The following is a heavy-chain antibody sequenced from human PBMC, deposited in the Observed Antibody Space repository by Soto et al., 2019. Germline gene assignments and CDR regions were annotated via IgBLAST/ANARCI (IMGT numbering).Heavy chain of an antibody. Sequence: QVQLVESGGGLVKPGGSLRLSCAASGFTFGDYYMSWIRQAPGKGLEWVSYISSSGSSTYYVDSVRGRFTISRDNAKNALYLQMVSLGAEDTAVYYCARVAAASPAAWYWGQGTLVTVSS. CDR1: GFTFGDYY. D-gene: IGHD6-25*01. V-gene: IGHV3-11*01. J-gene: IGHJ4*02. CDR2: ISSSGSST. CDR3: ARVAAASPAAWY.